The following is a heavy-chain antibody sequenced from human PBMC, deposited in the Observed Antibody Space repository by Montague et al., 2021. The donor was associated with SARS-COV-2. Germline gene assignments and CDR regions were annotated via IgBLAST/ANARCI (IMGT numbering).Heavy chain of an antibody. CDR3: AREPKPVGYSYGYTFFAY. CDR2: ISYNGRNK. V-gene: IGHV3-30*03. CDR1: GFTFSSYA. D-gene: IGHD5-18*01. J-gene: IGHJ4*02. Sequence: SLRLSCAASGFTFSSYALHWVRQAPGKGPEWMAVISYNGRNKQFGYSVNGLATISRDNSKNTSYLQVNILTTDDTAFYYCAREPKPVGYSYGYTFFAYGGQGTLVPVSS.